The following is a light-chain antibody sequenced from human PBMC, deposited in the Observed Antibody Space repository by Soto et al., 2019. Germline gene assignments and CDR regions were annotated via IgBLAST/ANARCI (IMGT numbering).Light chain of an antibody. Sequence: EIVLTQSPATLSVSPGERATLSCRASQSVAGNLAWYQQKPCQAPRLLIYGASTRATGIPARFSGSVSGTEFNLTISSLQSEDFAVYYCQQYNNWPPITFGGGTKVEIK. CDR1: QSVAGN. V-gene: IGKV3-15*01. CDR3: QQYNNWPPIT. CDR2: GAS. J-gene: IGKJ4*01.